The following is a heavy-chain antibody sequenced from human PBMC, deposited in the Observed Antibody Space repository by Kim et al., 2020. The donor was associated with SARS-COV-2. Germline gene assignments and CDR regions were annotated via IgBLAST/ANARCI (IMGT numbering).Heavy chain of an antibody. V-gene: IGHV4-34*01. J-gene: IGHJ4*02. CDR1: GGSFSGYY. Sequence: SETLSLTCAVYGGSFSGYYWSWIRQPPGKGLEWIGEINHSGSTNYNPSLKSRVTISVDTSKNQFSLKLSSVTAADTAVYYCARGWDGYNYGYWGQGTLVT. D-gene: IGHD5-12*01. CDR3: ARGWDGYNYGY. CDR2: INHSGST.